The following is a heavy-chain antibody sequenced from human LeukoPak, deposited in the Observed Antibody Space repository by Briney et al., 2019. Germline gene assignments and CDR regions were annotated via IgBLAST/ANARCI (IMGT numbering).Heavy chain of an antibody. CDR3: ARDAGTTFYYGMDV. V-gene: IGHV1-2*02. D-gene: IGHD1-1*01. CDR1: GYTFTDYY. CDR2: INPNSGGA. J-gene: IGHJ6*04. Sequence: ASVKVSCKASGYTFTDYYLHWVRQAPGQGLEWMGWINPNSGGANFALNFQGRVTMTRATSISTAYMELSRLRSEDTAVYYCARDAGTTFYYGMDVWGKGTTVTVSS.